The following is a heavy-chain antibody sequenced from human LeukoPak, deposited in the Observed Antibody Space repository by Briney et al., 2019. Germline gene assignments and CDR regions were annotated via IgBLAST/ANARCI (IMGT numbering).Heavy chain of an antibody. Sequence: SAPLPLTCTASGGSITNYYWTWLRPPAGKGLEWIGRIYSSGTTTYNPSLRSRVPISVDRSKNQFSLKLRSVAAADTALYYCARVSPRRVAGNSYYYAMDVWGQGTTVIVSS. CDR1: GGSITNYY. V-gene: IGHV4-4*07. CDR2: IYSSGTT. D-gene: IGHD6-19*01. CDR3: ARVSPRRVAGNSYYYAMDV. J-gene: IGHJ6*02.